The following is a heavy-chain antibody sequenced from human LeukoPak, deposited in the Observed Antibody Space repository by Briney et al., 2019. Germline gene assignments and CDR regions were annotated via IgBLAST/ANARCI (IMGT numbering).Heavy chain of an antibody. CDR3: ARDVNTIYGRYFDY. Sequence: PGGSLRLSCAASGFTFDDSGMSWVRQAPGKGLEWVSGINWTGGSTGYADSVKGRFTISRDNAKNSLFLQMNGLRVEDTAVYYCARDVNTIYGRYFDYWGQGTVVAVSS. CDR1: GFTFDDSG. J-gene: IGHJ4*02. CDR2: INWTGGST. V-gene: IGHV3-20*04. D-gene: IGHD3-3*01.